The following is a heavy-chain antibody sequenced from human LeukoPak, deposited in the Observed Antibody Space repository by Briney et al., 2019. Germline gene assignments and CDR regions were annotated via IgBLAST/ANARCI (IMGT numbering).Heavy chain of an antibody. Sequence: GGSLRLSCAASGFTFSSHNMNWVRQAPGKGLEWVSSISAGGNYIFYADSVKGRFTISRDSAKNSLSLQMNSLRAEDTAVYYCAKDQGFDYYDSSGYYLDYWGQGTLVTVSS. CDR2: ISAGGNYI. CDR3: AKDQGFDYYDSSGYYLDY. V-gene: IGHV3-21*01. CDR1: GFTFSSHN. J-gene: IGHJ4*02. D-gene: IGHD3-22*01.